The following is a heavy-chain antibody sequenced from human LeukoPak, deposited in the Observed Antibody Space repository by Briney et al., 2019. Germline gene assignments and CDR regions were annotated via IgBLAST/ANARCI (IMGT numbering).Heavy chain of an antibody. CDR2: IWYDGSNK. V-gene: IGHV3-33*01. J-gene: IGHJ4*02. CDR3: ARGRVKNGYGDYIDY. Sequence: GGSLRLSCAASGFTFSSYGMHWVRQAPGKGLEWVAVIWYDGSNKYYADSVKGRFTISRDNSKNTLYLQMNSLRAEDTAVYYCARGRVKNGYGDYIDYWGQRTLVTVSS. D-gene: IGHD4-17*01. CDR1: GFTFSSYG.